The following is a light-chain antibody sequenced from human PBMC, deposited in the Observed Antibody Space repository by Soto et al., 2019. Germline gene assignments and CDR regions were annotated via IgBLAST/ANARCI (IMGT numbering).Light chain of an antibody. CDR3: SSYTSSSNYV. CDR1: RSDVGGYNY. Sequence: QSALTQPASVSGSPGQSITISCTGTRSDVGGYNYVSWYQQHPGEAPKLIIYDVSNRPSGVSNRFSGSKSGNTASLTISGLQAEDEADYYCSSYTSSSNYVFGTGTKLTVL. V-gene: IGLV2-14*01. J-gene: IGLJ1*01. CDR2: DVS.